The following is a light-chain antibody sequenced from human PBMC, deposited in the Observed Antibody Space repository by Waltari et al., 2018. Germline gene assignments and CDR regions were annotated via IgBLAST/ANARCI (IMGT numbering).Light chain of an antibody. CDR2: DDG. V-gene: IGLV3-21*02. Sequence: SYELTQPPSVSVAPGQTARITCAGDKLGSKNVPWYQHKPGQAPVLVVYDDGDRPSGIPERFSGSNSGNTAALTISRVDAGDEAEYYCQVWDSGSDHYVFGTVTKVTVL. CDR1: KLGSKN. CDR3: QVWDSGSDHYV. J-gene: IGLJ1*01.